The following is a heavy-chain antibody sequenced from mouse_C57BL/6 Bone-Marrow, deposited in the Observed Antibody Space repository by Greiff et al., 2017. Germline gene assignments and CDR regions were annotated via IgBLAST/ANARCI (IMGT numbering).Heavy chain of an antibody. CDR2: INPSNGGT. CDR1: GYTFTSYW. V-gene: IGHV1-53*01. Sequence: QVQLQQPGTELVQPGASVKLSCKASGYTFTSYWMHWVKQRPGQGLEWIGNINPSNGGTNYNEKFKSKATLTVDKSSSTAYIQLSSLTSEDSAVSYFARGITTVVPYFDYWGQGTTLTVSS. CDR3: ARGITTVVPYFDY. J-gene: IGHJ2*01. D-gene: IGHD1-1*01.